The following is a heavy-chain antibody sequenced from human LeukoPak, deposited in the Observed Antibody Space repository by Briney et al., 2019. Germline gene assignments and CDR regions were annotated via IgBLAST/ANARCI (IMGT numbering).Heavy chain of an antibody. CDR2: FVLEDGET. J-gene: IGHJ3*02. CDR3: ATSDASTMIVVASRAFDI. V-gene: IGHV1-24*01. CDR1: GNTPTEFS. Sequence: ASVKSSSKVSGNTPTEFSIPWGGQVLEKGFKWWGGFVLEDGETIYAQKFQGRVTMTEDTSTDTAYMELSSLRSEDTAVYYCATSDASTMIVVASRAFDIWGQGTMVTVSS. D-gene: IGHD3-22*01.